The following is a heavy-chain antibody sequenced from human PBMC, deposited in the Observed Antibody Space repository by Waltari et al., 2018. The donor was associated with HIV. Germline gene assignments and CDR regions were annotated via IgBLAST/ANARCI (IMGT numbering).Heavy chain of an antibody. Sequence: EVQLVESGGGLVQPGGSLRLSCAASGFTFSTYWMTWVRQAPGKGLEWLANIKQDGSEKYYADAVKGRFTVCRDNNRKSLYLQMSSVRAEDTAVYYCARDLKDYDFWSPVDVWGQGTTVTVSS. CDR1: GFTFSTYW. D-gene: IGHD3-3*01. V-gene: IGHV3-7*01. CDR3: ARDLKDYDFWSPVDV. CDR2: IKQDGSEK. J-gene: IGHJ6*02.